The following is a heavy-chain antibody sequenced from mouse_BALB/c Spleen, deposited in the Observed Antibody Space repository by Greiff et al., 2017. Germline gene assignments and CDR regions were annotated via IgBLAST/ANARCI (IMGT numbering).Heavy chain of an antibody. CDR2: ISSGGSYT. D-gene: IGHD2-1*01. J-gene: IGHJ2*01. Sequence: EVKLQESGGGLVKPGGSLKLSCAASGFTFSSYTMSWVRQTPEKRLEWVATISSGGSYTYYPDSVKGRFTISRDNAKNTLYLQMSSLKSEDTAMYYCTRDGGNYGFDYWGQGTTLTVSS. CDR1: GFTFSSYT. CDR3: TRDGGNYGFDY. V-gene: IGHV5-6-4*01.